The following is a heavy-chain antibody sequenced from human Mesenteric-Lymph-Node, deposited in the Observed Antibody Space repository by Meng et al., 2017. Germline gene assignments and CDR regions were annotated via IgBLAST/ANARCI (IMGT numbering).Heavy chain of an antibody. CDR1: GYTCTGYY. CDR3: ARGGGYSYGYVSFDY. CDR2: INPNSGGT. V-gene: IGHV1-2*06. Sequence: ASVKVSCKASGYTCTGYYMHWVRQAPGQGLEWMGRINPNSGGTNYAQKFQGRVTMTRDTSISTAYMELSRLRSDDTAVYYCARGGGYSYGYVSFDYWGQGTLVTVSS. D-gene: IGHD5-18*01. J-gene: IGHJ4*02.